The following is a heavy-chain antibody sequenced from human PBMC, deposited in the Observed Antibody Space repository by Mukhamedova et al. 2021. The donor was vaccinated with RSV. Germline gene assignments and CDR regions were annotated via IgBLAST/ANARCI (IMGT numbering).Heavy chain of an antibody. D-gene: IGHD3-3*01. Sequence: QAPGKGLEWVCFIRSKVHGGTTEYAASVKGRFGISREESRNIAYLQMNSLKIEDTAVYYCTRGIFGVEVDAFDIWGPGTMVTVS. CDR2: IRSKVHGGTT. V-gene: IGHV3-49*02. J-gene: IGHJ3*02. CDR3: TRGIFGVEVDAFDI.